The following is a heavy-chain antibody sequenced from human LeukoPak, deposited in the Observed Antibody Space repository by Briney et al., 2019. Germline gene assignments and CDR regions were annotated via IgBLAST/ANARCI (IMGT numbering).Heavy chain of an antibody. J-gene: IGHJ4*02. CDR3: AKDLHYGSADY. V-gene: IGHV3-30*02. Sequence: PGGSLRLSCAASGFTFSGFGMHWVRQAPGKGLEWVAYIHTDQTIQYYADSVKGRFTISRDNSKDTLYLQMKTLRSEDTAVYYCAKDLHYGSADYWGQGTLVTVSS. CDR2: IHTDQTIQ. CDR1: GFTFSGFG. D-gene: IGHD3-10*01.